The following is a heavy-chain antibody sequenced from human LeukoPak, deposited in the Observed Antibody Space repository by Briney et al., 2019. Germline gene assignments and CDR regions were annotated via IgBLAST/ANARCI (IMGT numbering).Heavy chain of an antibody. Sequence: RTGGSLRLSCAASGFTFSSYAMSWVRQAPGKGLEWVSAISGSGGSTYYADSVKGRFTISRDNSKNTLYLQMNSLRAEDTAVYYCARGYDILTGHFDYWGQGTLVTVSS. D-gene: IGHD3-9*01. CDR2: ISGSGGST. CDR1: GFTFSSYA. J-gene: IGHJ4*02. CDR3: ARGYDILTGHFDY. V-gene: IGHV3-23*01.